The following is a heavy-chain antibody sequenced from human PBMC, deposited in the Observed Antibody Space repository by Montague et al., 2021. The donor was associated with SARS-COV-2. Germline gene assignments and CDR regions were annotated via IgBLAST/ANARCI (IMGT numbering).Heavy chain of an antibody. V-gene: IGHV3-48*04. J-gene: IGHJ6*02. Sequence: SLRLSCAASGFTFSDYGINWVRQAPGMGLEWFSYISATSRTIYXXXSVKGRFTVSRDNAKNSLYLQMNSLGAEDTALYYCVRDPATGMDVWGLGTMVTVSS. CDR1: GFTFSDYG. CDR3: VRDPATGMDV. CDR2: ISATSRTI.